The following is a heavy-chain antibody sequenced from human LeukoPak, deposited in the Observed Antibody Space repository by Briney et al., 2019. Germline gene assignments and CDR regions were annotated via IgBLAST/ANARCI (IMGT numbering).Heavy chain of an antibody. CDR2: INPNSGGT. CDR1: GYTFTGYY. V-gene: IGHV1-2*02. CDR3: AREQGSTGYFEY. J-gene: IGHJ4*02. Sequence: ASVKVSCKAPGYTFTGYYMHWVRQAPGQGLEWMGWINPNSGGTNYAQKFQGRVTMTRDTSISTAYMELSRLRSDDTAVYYCAREQGSTGYFEYWGQGTLVSVSS. D-gene: IGHD2-2*01.